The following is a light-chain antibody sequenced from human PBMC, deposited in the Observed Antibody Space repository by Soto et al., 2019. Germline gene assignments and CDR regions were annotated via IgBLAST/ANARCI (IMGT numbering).Light chain of an antibody. V-gene: IGKV1-12*01. Sequence: DIQMTQSPSFMSASVGDRVTVTCRASQGINRWLAWYQHNPGKAPKLLIYTTSTLSSVLPSRLSGSGSGTDFTLTISSLQPEDFATYYCQQANSFPITFGQGTRLEIK. CDR2: TTS. CDR3: QQANSFPIT. CDR1: QGINRW. J-gene: IGKJ5*01.